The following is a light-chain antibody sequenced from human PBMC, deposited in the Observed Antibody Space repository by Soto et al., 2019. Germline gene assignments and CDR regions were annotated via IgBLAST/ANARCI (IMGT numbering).Light chain of an antibody. Sequence: DIQMTQSPSTLSASVGDRVTITCRASQSISNWLAWYQQKPGTAPNLLIYKASTLQSGVPSRFRGSGSGTEFTLTISRQPADDSATYYSQQYSDNWTFGQGTKVEIK. CDR3: QQYSDNWT. CDR2: KAS. CDR1: QSISNW. J-gene: IGKJ1*01. V-gene: IGKV1-5*03.